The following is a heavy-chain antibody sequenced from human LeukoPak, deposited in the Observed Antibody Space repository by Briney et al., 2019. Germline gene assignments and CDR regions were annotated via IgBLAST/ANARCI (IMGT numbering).Heavy chain of an antibody. Sequence: ASVKVSCKASGYTFTSYGISWVRQAPGQGLEWMGWISAYNGNTNYAQKLQGRVTMTTDTSTSTAYMELRSLRSDDTAVYYCARDVTMILGDSKYFDYWGQGTLVTVSS. D-gene: IGHD3-22*01. CDR3: ARDVTMILGDSKYFDY. J-gene: IGHJ4*02. CDR1: GYTFTSYG. V-gene: IGHV1-18*01. CDR2: ISAYNGNT.